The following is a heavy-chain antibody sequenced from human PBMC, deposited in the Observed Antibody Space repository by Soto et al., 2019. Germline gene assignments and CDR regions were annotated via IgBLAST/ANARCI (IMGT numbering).Heavy chain of an antibody. CDR1: CLSIISTSYY. J-gene: IGHJ6*03. Sequence: SDILFLTFTVSCLSIISTSYYWGCFRQPPGKGLEWIGSIYYSGSTYYNPSLKSRVTISVDTSKNQFSLKLSSVTAADTAVYYCASGELDYYYYSMDVWGKGTTIT. V-gene: IGHV4-39*01. CDR3: ASGELDYYYYSMDV. CDR2: IYYSGST. D-gene: IGHD2-21*01.